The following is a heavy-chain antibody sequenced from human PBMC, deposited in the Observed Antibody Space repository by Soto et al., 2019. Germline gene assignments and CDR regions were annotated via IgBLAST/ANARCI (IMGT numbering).Heavy chain of an antibody. V-gene: IGHV3-30-3*01. D-gene: IGHD3-10*01. CDR1: GFTFSSYA. CDR3: ARELLYYYGSGSYYNNYYYGMDV. J-gene: IGHJ6*02. Sequence: QVQLVESGGGVVQPGRSLRLSCAASGFTFSSYAMHWVRQAPGKGLEWVAVISYDGSNKYYADSVKGRFTISRDNSKNTLYLQMNSLRDEDTAVYYCARELLYYYGSGSYYNNYYYGMDVWGQGTTVTVSS. CDR2: ISYDGSNK.